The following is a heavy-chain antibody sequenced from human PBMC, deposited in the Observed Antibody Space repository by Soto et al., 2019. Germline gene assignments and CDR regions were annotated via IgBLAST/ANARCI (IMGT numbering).Heavy chain of an antibody. Sequence: QVQLVQSGAEVKKPGSSVKVSCKASGGAFNSFAITWVRQAPGQGLEWMGAIIPSFSTPNYAQRLQGRITITADESTSTAYMELSSLRSEDTAIYFCARDRVMRGNSYYYGMDVWGQGTTVTVSS. CDR1: GGAFNSFA. V-gene: IGHV1-69*12. D-gene: IGHD2-21*01. CDR3: ARDRVMRGNSYYYGMDV. CDR2: IIPSFSTP. J-gene: IGHJ6*02.